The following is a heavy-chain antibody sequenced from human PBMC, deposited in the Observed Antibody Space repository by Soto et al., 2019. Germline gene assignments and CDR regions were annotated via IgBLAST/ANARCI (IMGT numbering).Heavy chain of an antibody. J-gene: IGHJ4*02. Sequence: EVQVLESGGGLVQPGGSLRLSCAATGFTFSDFAMSWVRQAPGKGLEWVSRIYGGGNGPHYADSVKGRVTISRDNSKNTLYLQMNSLSAEDTAVYYCAKMEGMDPWAYSFDYWGQGTLVTVHS. V-gene: IGHV3-23*01. CDR2: IYGGGNGP. CDR3: AKMEGMDPWAYSFDY. D-gene: IGHD2-2*03. CDR1: GFTFSDFA.